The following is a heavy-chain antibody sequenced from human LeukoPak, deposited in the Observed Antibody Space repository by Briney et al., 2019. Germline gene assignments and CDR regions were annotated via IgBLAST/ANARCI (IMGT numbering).Heavy chain of an antibody. CDR1: GFTFSSYS. CDR2: ISSSSSYI. CDR3: ARETAGSYYDFWSGYYTGRGYDAFDI. J-gene: IGHJ3*02. D-gene: IGHD3-3*01. Sequence: GGSLRLSCAASGFTFSSYSMNWVRQAPGKGLEWVSSISSSSSYIYYADSVKGRFTISRDNAKNSLYLQMNSLRAEDTAVYYCARETAGSYYDFWSGYYTGRGYDAFDIWGRGTMVTVSS. V-gene: IGHV3-21*01.